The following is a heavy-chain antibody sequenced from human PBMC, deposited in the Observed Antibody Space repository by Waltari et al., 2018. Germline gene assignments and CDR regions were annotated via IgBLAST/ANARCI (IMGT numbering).Heavy chain of an antibody. CDR3: ARGSGWSNPYFDY. J-gene: IGHJ4*02. V-gene: IGHV4-59*01. CDR1: GGSISSYY. Sequence: QVQLQESGPGLVKPSETLSLTCTVSGGSISSYYWSWIRQPPGKGLEWIGYIYYSGSTNYNPSLKSRVTISVDTSKNQFSLKLSSVTAADTAVYYCARGSGWSNPYFDYWGQGTLVTVSS. CDR2: IYYSGST. D-gene: IGHD6-19*01.